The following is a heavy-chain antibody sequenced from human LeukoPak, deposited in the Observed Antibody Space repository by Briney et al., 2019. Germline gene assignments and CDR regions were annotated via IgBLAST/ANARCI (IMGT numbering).Heavy chain of an antibody. CDR2: IRYDGSDS. J-gene: IGHJ3*01. CDR3: ALLGVVIPPDTYDV. D-gene: IGHD3-3*01. CDR1: GFTFSSYG. Sequence: PGGSLRLSCAASGFTFSSYGMHWVRQAPGKGLEWVAFIRYDGSDSYYTDSVKGRFTISRDDSKKTLYLQMNSLRTEDTAVYYCALLGVVIPPDTYDVWGQGTLVTVSS. V-gene: IGHV3-30*02.